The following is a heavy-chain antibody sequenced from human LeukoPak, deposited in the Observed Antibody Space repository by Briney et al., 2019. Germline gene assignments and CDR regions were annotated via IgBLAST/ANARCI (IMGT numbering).Heavy chain of an antibody. Sequence: SETLSLTCTVSGGSISSSSYYWGWIRQPPGKEQEWIGSIYYSGSTYYNPSLKSRVTISVDTSKNQFSLKLSSVTAADTAVYYCARPYYYDSSGYYYDAFDIWGQGTMVTVSS. V-gene: IGHV4-39*01. D-gene: IGHD3-22*01. CDR1: GGSISSSSYY. CDR3: ARPYYYDSSGYYYDAFDI. J-gene: IGHJ3*02. CDR2: IYYSGST.